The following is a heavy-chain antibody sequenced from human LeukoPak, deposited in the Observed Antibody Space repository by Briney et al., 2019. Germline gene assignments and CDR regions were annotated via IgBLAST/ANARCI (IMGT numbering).Heavy chain of an antibody. Sequence: SETLSLTCTVSGGSISSYYWSWIRRPPGKGLEWIGYIYYSGSTNYNPSLKSRVTISVDTSKNQFSLKLSSVTAADTAVYYCARTSGGVGWYDYWGQGTLVTVSS. CDR3: ARTSGGVGWYDY. D-gene: IGHD6-19*01. J-gene: IGHJ4*02. CDR1: GGSISSYY. V-gene: IGHV4-59*08. CDR2: IYYSGST.